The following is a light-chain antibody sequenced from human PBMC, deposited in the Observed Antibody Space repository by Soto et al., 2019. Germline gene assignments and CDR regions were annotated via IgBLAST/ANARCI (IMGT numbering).Light chain of an antibody. V-gene: IGKV3-11*01. CDR1: QSVSSY. CDR3: QQRINWPLT. Sequence: EIVLTQSPATLSLSAGERATLSCRASQSVSSYLAWYQQKPGQAPRLLIYDASNRATGIPARFSGSGSGTDFTLTISSLEPEEFAVYFCQQRINWPLTFGGGTKVEIK. J-gene: IGKJ4*01. CDR2: DAS.